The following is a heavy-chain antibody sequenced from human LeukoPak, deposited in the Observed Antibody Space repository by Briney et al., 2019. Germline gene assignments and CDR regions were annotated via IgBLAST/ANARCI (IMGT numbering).Heavy chain of an antibody. CDR3: AKDPGVVPAHYFDY. CDR2: ISGRGGNT. J-gene: IGHJ4*02. D-gene: IGHD2-2*01. Sequence: GGSLRFSCAASGFTFTNSTMSWVRQAPGKGLEWVSTISGRGGNTYYADSVKGRFTISRDISKNPLYLQMNSLRAEDSAVYYCAKDPGVVPAHYFDYWGQGTLVTVSS. CDR1: GFTFTNST. V-gene: IGHV3-23*01.